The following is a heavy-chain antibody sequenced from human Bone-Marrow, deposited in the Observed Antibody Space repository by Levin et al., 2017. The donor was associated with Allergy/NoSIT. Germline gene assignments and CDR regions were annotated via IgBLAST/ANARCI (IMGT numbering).Heavy chain of an antibody. J-gene: IGHJ4*02. CDR2: VYHSGNT. D-gene: IGHD2-2*01. Sequence: ESLKISCAVSGYSIRSGYYWGWIRRSPGKGLEWIGSVYHSGNTYYNPSLKSRVTISVDASKNHFSLRLSSVTAADTAVYYCARTHRDCTSASCYVIDSWGQGALVTVSS. CDR3: ARTHRDCTSASCYVIDS. V-gene: IGHV4-38-2*01. CDR1: GYSIRSGYY.